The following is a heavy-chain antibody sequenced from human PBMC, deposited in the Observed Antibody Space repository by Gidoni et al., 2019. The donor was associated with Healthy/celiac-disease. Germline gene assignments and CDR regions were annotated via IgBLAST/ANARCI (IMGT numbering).Heavy chain of an antibody. J-gene: IGHJ4*02. CDR1: GCSISSSSYY. Sequence: QLQLQESGPGLVKPSETLSLTCTVSGCSISSSSYYWGWFRQPPGKGLEWIGSIYYSGSTYYNPSLKSRVTISVDTSKNQFSLKLSSVTATYTSVYYCASHANSGIYTDDYFGQGTLVTVSS. V-gene: IGHV4-39*01. D-gene: IGHD1-26*01. CDR3: ASHANSGIYTDDY. CDR2: IYYSGST.